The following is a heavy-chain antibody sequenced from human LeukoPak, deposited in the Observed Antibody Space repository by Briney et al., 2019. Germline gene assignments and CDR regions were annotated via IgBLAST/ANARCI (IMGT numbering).Heavy chain of an antibody. J-gene: IGHJ4*02. V-gene: IGHV1-24*01. Sequence: ASVKVSCKASGVTFSNYPITWVRQAPGKGFEWMEGFDPEDGETIYAQKFQGRVTMTEDTSTDTAYMELSSLRSEDTAVYYCATVVPGYSSSWYYFDYWGQGTLVTVSS. CDR2: FDPEDGET. CDR1: GVTFSNYP. D-gene: IGHD6-13*01. CDR3: ATVVPGYSSSWYYFDY.